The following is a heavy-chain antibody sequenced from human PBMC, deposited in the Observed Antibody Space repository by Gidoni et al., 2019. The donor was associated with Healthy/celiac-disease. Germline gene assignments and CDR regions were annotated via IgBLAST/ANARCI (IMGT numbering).Heavy chain of an antibody. CDR1: GYSFTSYW. J-gene: IGHJ4*02. V-gene: IGHV5-10-1*03. CDR3: ARHRSSSWNFDY. CDR2: IDPSDSYT. D-gene: IGHD6-13*01. Sequence: EVQLVQSGAEVKKPGESRRISCKGSGYSFTSYWISWVRQMPGKGLEWMGRIDPSDSYTNYSPSFQGHVTISADKSISTAYLQWSSLKASDTAMYYCARHRSSSWNFDYWGQGTLVTVSS.